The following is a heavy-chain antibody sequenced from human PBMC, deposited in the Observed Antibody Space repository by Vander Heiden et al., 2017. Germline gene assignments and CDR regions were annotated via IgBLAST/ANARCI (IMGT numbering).Heavy chain of an antibody. J-gene: IGHJ6*02. Sequence: QVQLQQWGAGLLKPSETLSLTCAVYGGSFSGYYWSWIRQPPGKGLEWIGEINHSGSTNYNPSLKSRVTISVDTSKNQFSLKLSSVTAADTAVYYCASSAEYYYYYYGMDVWGQGTTVTVSS. CDR3: ASSAEYYYYYYGMDV. CDR1: GGSFSGYY. CDR2: INHSGST. V-gene: IGHV4-34*01.